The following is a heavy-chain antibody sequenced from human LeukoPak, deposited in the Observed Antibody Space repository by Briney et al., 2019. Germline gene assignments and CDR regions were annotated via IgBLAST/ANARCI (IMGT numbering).Heavy chain of an antibody. CDR3: ARDLGVATFYYYYMDV. V-gene: IGHV1-2*02. CDR2: INPNSGGT. J-gene: IGHJ6*03. Sequence: ASVKLSCKASGYTFTGYYMHWVRQAPGQGLEWMGWINPNSGGTNYAQNFQGRVTMTRDTSISTAYMELSRLRSDDTAVYYCARDLGVATFYYYYMDVWGKGTTVTVSS. D-gene: IGHD5-12*01. CDR1: GYTFTGYY.